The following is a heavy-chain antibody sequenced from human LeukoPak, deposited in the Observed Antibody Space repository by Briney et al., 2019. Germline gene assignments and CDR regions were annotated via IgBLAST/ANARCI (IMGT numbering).Heavy chain of an antibody. CDR3: ARDPGVAAALYYFDY. CDR2: ISGSGGIT. CDR1: GFTFSSYA. D-gene: IGHD6-13*01. V-gene: IGHV3-23*01. J-gene: IGHJ4*02. Sequence: GGSLRLSCAASGFTFSSYAMSWVRQAPGKGLEGVSGISGSGGITNYADSVKGRFTISRDNSKNTLYLQMNSLRAEDTAVYYCARDPGVAAALYYFDYWGEGTLVSVSS.